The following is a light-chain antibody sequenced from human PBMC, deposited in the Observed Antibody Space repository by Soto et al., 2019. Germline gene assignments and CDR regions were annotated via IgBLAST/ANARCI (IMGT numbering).Light chain of an antibody. V-gene: IGLV8-61*01. CDR1: SGSVSTSDY. CDR3: MVRLPSGLYV. J-gene: IGLJ1*01. CDR2: STI. Sequence: QTVVTQEPSFSVSPGGTVTLTCGLSSGSVSTSDYPSWYQQTPGQTPRTLIYSTIIRSSGVPDRFSGSILGNKAALTITGAQADDESDYYCMVRLPSGLYVFGPGTKLTVL.